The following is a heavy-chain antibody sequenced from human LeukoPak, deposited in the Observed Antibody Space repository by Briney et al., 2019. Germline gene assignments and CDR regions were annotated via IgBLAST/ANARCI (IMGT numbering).Heavy chain of an antibody. CDR1: GGSISSGGYY. CDR3: ARFSPRAMGNYLDF. V-gene: IGHV4-30-2*01. J-gene: IGHJ4*02. D-gene: IGHD7-27*01. CDR2: IYPRGST. Sequence: PSQTLSLTCTVSGGSISSGGYYWGWIRQPPGKGLEWIGYIYPRGSTYYNPSLKSRVILSLDKSANQFSLNLSSVAAADTAVYYCARFSPRAMGNYLDFWGQGTLVTVSS.